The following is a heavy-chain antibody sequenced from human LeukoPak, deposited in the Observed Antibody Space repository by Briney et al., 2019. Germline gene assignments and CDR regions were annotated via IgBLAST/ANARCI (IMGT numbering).Heavy chain of an antibody. V-gene: IGHV3-74*01. D-gene: IGHD3-22*01. CDR1: GFTLSSYW. J-gene: IGHJ4*02. CDR3: ARTYYDTTGPPGY. Sequence: PGGSLRLSCAASGFTLSSYWMHWVRQAPGKGLVWVSRLNIDGSSTSYADSVKGRFTISRDNAKDTLYLRMNSLRAEDTAVYYCARTYYDTTGPPGYWGQGTLVTVSS. CDR2: LNIDGSST.